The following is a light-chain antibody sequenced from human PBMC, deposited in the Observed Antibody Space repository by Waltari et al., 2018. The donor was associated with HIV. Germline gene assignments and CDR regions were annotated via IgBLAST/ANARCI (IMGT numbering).Light chain of an antibody. J-gene: IGLJ2*01. Sequence: QSALTQPASVSGSPGQSITISCTGASSDIGGFDYVAWSQQHPGKVPKLIIYAVSDRPSGVSNRFSGSKSGSTASLSISGLQAEDEAVYYCSSYSRSSTLVLFGGGTKLTVL. V-gene: IGLV2-14*03. CDR2: AVS. CDR3: SSYSRSSTLVL. CDR1: SSDIGGFDY.